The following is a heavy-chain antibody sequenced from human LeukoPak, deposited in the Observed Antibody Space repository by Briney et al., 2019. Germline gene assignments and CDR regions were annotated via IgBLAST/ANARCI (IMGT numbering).Heavy chain of an antibody. CDR3: ARAHLDRLTDY. J-gene: IGHJ4*02. CDR2: INPNSGGT. CDR1: GYTFTGYY. V-gene: IGHV1-2*02. Sequence: GASVKVTCKASGYTFTGYYMDWVRQAPGQGLEWMGWINPNSGGTNYAQKFQGRVTMTRDTSISTDYMELSRLRSDDTAVYYCARAHLDRLTDYWGQGTLVTVSS. D-gene: IGHD3-22*01.